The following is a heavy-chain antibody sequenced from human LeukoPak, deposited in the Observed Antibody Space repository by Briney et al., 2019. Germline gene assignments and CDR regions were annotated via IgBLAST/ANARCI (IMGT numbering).Heavy chain of an antibody. CDR2: INHSGST. D-gene: IGHD6-13*01. J-gene: IGHJ5*02. CDR3: ARDGEVLSSSSFWFDP. V-gene: IGHV4-34*01. CDR1: GGSFSGYY. Sequence: PSETLSLTCAVYGGSFSGYYWSWIRQPPGKGLEWIGEINHSGSTNYNPSLKSRVTISVDTSKNQFSLKLSSVTAADTAVYYCARDGEVLSSSSFWFDPWGQGTLVTVSS.